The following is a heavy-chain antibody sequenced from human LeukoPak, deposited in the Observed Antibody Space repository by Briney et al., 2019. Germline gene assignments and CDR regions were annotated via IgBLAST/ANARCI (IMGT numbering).Heavy chain of an antibody. CDR3: ARLPATVTTYFDY. V-gene: IGHV4-39*01. D-gene: IGHD4-17*01. Sequence: SETLSLTCTVSGGSISSSSYYWGWIRQPPGKGLEWIGSIYYSGSTYYNPSLKSRVTISVDTSKNQFSLKLSSVTAADTAVYYCARLPATVTTYFDYWGQRTLVTVSS. CDR1: GGSISSSSYY. J-gene: IGHJ4*02. CDR2: IYYSGST.